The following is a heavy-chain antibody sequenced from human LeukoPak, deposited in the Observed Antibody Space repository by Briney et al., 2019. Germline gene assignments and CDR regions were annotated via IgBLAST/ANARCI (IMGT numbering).Heavy chain of an antibody. V-gene: IGHV3-33*01. CDR1: GFTFSSYG. Sequence: GGSLRLSCAASGFTFSSYGMHWVRQAPGKGLEWVAVIWYDGSNKYYADSVKGRFTISRDNSKNTLDLQMNSLRAEDTAVYYCARDATNYYDSSGYIDYWGQGTLVTVSS. D-gene: IGHD3-22*01. J-gene: IGHJ4*02. CDR3: ARDATNYYDSSGYIDY. CDR2: IWYDGSNK.